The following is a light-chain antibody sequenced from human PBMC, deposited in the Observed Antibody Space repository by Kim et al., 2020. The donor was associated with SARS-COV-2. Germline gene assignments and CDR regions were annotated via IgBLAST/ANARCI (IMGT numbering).Light chain of an antibody. CDR3: QSYDSSLSGPVL. CDR2: DNT. CDR1: SSNIGAGYD. V-gene: IGLV1-40*01. J-gene: IGLJ2*01. Sequence: QSVLTQPPSVSGAPGQRVTISCTGSSSNIGAGYDVHWYQQLPGTAPKLLIYDNTNRPSGVADRFSGSKSVTSASLAITGLQAEDEADYYCQSYDSSLSGPVLFGGGTQLIVL.